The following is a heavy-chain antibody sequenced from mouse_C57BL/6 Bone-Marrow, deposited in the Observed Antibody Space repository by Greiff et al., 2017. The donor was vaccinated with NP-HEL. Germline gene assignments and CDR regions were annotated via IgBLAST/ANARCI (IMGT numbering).Heavy chain of an antibody. CDR2: INPYNGGT. V-gene: IGHV1-19*01. Sequence: EVKLQQSGPVLVKPGASVKMSCKASGYTFTDYYMNWVKQSHGKSLEWIGVINPYNGGTSYNQKFKGKATLTVDMSSSTAYMELNSLTSEDSAVYYCARLYYAMDYWGQGTSVTVSS. CDR3: ARLYYAMDY. CDR1: GYTFTDYY. J-gene: IGHJ4*01.